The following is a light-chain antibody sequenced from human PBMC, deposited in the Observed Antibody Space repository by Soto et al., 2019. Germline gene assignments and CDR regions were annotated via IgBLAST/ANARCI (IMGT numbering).Light chain of an antibody. CDR3: QQRSNWPIT. V-gene: IGKV3-11*01. CDR2: DAS. Sequence: ESVLTQSPATLSLSPGERAKHSFGASQSVSSDLAWYQQKPGQAPRLLIYDASRRATGIPARFSGSGSGTDFTLTISSPAPEDFAVYYCQQRSNWPITFGQGTRLEIK. CDR1: QSVSSD. J-gene: IGKJ5*01.